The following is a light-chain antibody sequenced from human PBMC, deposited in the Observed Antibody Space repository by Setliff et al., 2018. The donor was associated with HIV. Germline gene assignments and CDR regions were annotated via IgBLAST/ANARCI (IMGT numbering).Light chain of an antibody. V-gene: IGLV1-40*01. CDR1: SSNIGAGYD. CDR2: GNN. Sequence: QSVLAQPPSVSGAPGQRVTISCTGSSSNIGAGYDVHWYQQLPETAPKVLIYGNNNRPSGVPDRFSGSKSGTSASLVITGLQAEDEADYYCQSYDGSLGVFGTGTKGTVL. J-gene: IGLJ1*01. CDR3: QSYDGSLGV.